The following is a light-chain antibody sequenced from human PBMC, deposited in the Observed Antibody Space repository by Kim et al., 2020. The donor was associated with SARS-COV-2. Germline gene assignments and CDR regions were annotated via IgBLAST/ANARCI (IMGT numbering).Light chain of an antibody. CDR3: QAWDSSTVV. CDR1: KLGEKY. J-gene: IGLJ3*02. CDR2: QDT. V-gene: IGLV3-1*01. Sequence: VAQGQTASIPCSGDKLGEKYVSWHQQKPGQSPVLVIFQDTKRPSGIPSRFSGSNSGNTATLTISGTQAMDEADYYCQAWDSSTVVFGGGTQLTVL.